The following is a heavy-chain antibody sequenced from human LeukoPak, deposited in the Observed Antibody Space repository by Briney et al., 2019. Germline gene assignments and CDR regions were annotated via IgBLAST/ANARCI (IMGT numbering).Heavy chain of an antibody. CDR2: MXYXGXT. D-gene: IGHD3-16*01. CDR3: ARVMITTTFYFDY. J-gene: IGHJ4*02. V-gene: IGHV4-61*01. Sequence: SETLSLXCTXXGXXXXXGXXXXXXXRXXXXKXXXXXXYMXYXGXTXYXPTLKSRXTXSVDTSKNQFSLNLSSVTAADTXVYYCARVMITTTFYFDYXGQGTLVTVSS. CDR1: GXXXXXGXXX.